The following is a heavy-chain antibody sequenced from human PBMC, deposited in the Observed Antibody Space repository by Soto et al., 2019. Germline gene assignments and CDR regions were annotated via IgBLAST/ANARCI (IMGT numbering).Heavy chain of an antibody. CDR2: IVVGSGNT. CDR1: GFTFTSSA. V-gene: IGHV1-58*01. D-gene: IGHD3-22*01. Sequence: SVKVSCKASGFTFTSSAVQWVRQARGQRLAWIGWIVVGSGNTNYAQKFQERVTITRDMYTSTAYMELSSLRSEDTAVYYCAARITMIVVVNSDYMDVWRKGTTVTVSS. J-gene: IGHJ6*03. CDR3: AARITMIVVVNSDYMDV.